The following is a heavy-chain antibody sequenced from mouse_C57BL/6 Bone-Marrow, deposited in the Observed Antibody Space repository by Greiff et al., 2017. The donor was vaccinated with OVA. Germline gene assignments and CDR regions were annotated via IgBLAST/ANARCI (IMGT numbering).Heavy chain of an antibody. V-gene: IGHV10-1*01. Sequence: EVMLVESGGGLVQPKGSLKLSCAASGFSFNTYAMNWVRQAPGKGLEWVARIRSKSNNYATYYADSVKDRFTISRDDSESMLYLQMNNLKTEDTAMYYCVRGDYYGLYAMDYWGQGTSVTVSS. CDR3: VRGDYYGLYAMDY. CDR1: GFSFNTYA. J-gene: IGHJ4*01. CDR2: IRSKSNNYAT. D-gene: IGHD1-2*01.